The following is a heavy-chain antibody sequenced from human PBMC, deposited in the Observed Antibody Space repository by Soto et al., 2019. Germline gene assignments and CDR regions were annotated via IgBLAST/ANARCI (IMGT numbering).Heavy chain of an antibody. CDR3: ARDRAYYYDSSGYYYYGMDV. D-gene: IGHD3-22*01. V-gene: IGHV1-18*04. Sequence: QVQLVQSGAKVKKPGASVKVSCKASGYTFTSYGISWVRQAPGQGLEWMGWISAYNGNTNYAQKLQGRVTMTTDTSTSTAYMELRSLRSDDTAVYYCARDRAYYYDSSGYYYYGMDVWGQGTTVTVSS. CDR1: GYTFTSYG. CDR2: ISAYNGNT. J-gene: IGHJ6*02.